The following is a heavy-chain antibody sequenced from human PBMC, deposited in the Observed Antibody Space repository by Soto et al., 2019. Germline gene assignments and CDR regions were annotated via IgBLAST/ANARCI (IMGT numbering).Heavy chain of an antibody. V-gene: IGHV1-8*01. D-gene: IGHD1-1*01. J-gene: IGHJ4*02. CDR2: MNPNSGNT. Sequence: ASVKVSCKASGYTFTSYDINWVRQASGQGLEWMGWMNPNSGNTGYAQKFQGRVTMTRNTSISTAHMELSSLRSEDTAVYYCARGSAVHNWNDFDYWGQGTLVTVSS. CDR1: GYTFTSYD. CDR3: ARGSAVHNWNDFDY.